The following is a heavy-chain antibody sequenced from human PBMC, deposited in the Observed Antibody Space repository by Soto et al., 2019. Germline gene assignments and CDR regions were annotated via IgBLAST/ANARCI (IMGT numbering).Heavy chain of an antibody. CDR2: FDPEDGET. CDR1: GYTLTELF. J-gene: IGHJ5*02. D-gene: IGHD6-13*01. V-gene: IGHV1-24*01. CDR3: ARERPGSSSWYWFDP. Sequence: GASVKVSCKVSGYTLTELFMHWVRQAPGKGLEWMGGFDPEDGETMYAQKFQGRVTITADESTSTAYMELSSLRSEDTAVYYCARERPGSSSWYWFDPWGQGTLVTVSS.